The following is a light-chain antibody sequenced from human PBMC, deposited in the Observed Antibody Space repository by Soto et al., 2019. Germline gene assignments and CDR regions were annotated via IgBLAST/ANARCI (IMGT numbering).Light chain of an antibody. J-gene: IGKJ2*03. CDR3: QQTYSTPYS. Sequence: DIQMTQSPSSLSASVGDRVTITCRATHSISNYLNWYQQKPGKAPNLLIYTSSSLQSGVPSRFSGSGSGTDFTLTISSLQPEDFATYYCQQTYSTPYSFGQGTKL. CDR2: TSS. V-gene: IGKV1-39*01. CDR1: HSISNY.